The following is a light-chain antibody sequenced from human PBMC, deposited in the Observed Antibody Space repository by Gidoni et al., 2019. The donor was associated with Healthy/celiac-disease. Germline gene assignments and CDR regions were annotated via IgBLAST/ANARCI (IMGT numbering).Light chain of an antibody. V-gene: IGKV3-11*01. CDR1: QSVSSY. J-gene: IGKJ2*03. Sequence: EIVLTQSPATLSLSPGERATLSCRASQSVSSYLAWYQQKPGQAPRLLIYDASNRATGIPARFSGSGSGTDFTLTISSLEPEDFAVYYCQQRSNWPRFGQXTKLEIK. CDR2: DAS. CDR3: QQRSNWPR.